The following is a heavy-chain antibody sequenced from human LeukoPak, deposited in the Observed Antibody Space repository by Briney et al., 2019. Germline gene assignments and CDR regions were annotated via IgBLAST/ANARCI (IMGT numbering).Heavy chain of an antibody. Sequence: SQTLSLTCTVSGGSISSGGYYWSWIRQHPGKGLEWIGYIYYSGSTYYNPSLKSRVTISVDTSKNQFSLKLSSVTAADTAVYYCARGIPAASYGYFDYWGQGTLVTVSS. CDR1: GGSISSGGYY. J-gene: IGHJ4*02. CDR3: ARGIPAASYGYFDY. CDR2: IYYSGST. D-gene: IGHD2-2*01. V-gene: IGHV4-31*03.